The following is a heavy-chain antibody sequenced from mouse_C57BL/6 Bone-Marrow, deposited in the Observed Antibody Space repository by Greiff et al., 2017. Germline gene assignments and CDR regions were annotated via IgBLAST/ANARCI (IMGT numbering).Heavy chain of an antibody. CDR2: ISDGGSYT. Sequence: EVMLVESGGGLVKPGGSLKLSCAASGFTFSSYAMSWVRQTPEKRLEWVATISDGGSYTYYPDNVKGRFTISRDNAKNNLYLQMSHLKSEDTAMYYCARGIYYDYALDYWGQGTTLTVSS. D-gene: IGHD2-4*01. J-gene: IGHJ2*01. V-gene: IGHV5-4*03. CDR1: GFTFSSYA. CDR3: ARGIYYDYALDY.